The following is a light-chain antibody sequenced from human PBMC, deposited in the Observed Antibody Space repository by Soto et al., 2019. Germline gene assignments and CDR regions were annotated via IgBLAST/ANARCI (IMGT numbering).Light chain of an antibody. CDR3: MQGTHWPPT. Sequence: DVVMTQSPLSLPVTLGQPASISCRSSQSLVYSDGNTYLNWFQQRQGQSPRRLIYKVSNRDSGVPDRFSGSESGTDFTLKISRVEAEDVGVYYCMQGTHWPPTFGQGTKVDIK. V-gene: IGKV2-30*01. CDR2: KVS. CDR1: QSLVYSDGNTY. J-gene: IGKJ1*01.